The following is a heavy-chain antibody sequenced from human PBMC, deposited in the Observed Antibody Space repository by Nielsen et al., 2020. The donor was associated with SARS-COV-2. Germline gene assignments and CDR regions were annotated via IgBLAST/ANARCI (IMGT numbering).Heavy chain of an antibody. CDR3: ARDVNMITFGGVMYYFDY. CDR1: GYTFTSYG. Sequence: ASVKASCEASGYTFTSYGISWVRQAPGQGLEWMGWISAYNGNTNYAQKLQGRVTMTTDTSTSTAYMELRSLRSDDTAVYYCARDVNMITFGGVMYYFDYWGQGTLVTVSS. CDR2: ISAYNGNT. D-gene: IGHD3-16*01. V-gene: IGHV1-18*01. J-gene: IGHJ4*02.